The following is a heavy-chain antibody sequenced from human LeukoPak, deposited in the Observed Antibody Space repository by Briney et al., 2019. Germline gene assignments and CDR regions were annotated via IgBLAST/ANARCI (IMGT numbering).Heavy chain of an antibody. CDR3: AREGGSSWYSRDFYYIDV. CDR1: GGSFSGYY. V-gene: IGHV4-34*01. D-gene: IGHD6-13*01. Sequence: SETLSLTCAVYGGSFSGYYWSWIRHPPGKGLEWIGEINHSGSTNYNPSLKSRVTISVDTSKNQFSLKLSSVTAADTAVYYCAREGGSSWYSRDFYYIDVWGKGTTVTVSS. CDR2: INHSGST. J-gene: IGHJ6*03.